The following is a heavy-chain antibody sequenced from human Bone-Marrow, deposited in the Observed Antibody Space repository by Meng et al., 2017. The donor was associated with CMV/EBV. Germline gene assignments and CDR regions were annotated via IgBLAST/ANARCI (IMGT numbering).Heavy chain of an antibody. CDR2: ISGYNGNT. J-gene: IGHJ5*02. CDR1: GYTFTNYG. D-gene: IGHD2-2*01. CDR3: ARDQYCSITSCLNWFDP. Sequence: ASVKVSCKASGYTFTNYGISWVRQAPGQGLEWMGWISGYNGNTNYAEKFQGRVTMTTDTSTTTAYMELRSLRSDDTAVYYCARDQYCSITSCLNWFDPWGQGTLVTAPQ. V-gene: IGHV1-18*01.